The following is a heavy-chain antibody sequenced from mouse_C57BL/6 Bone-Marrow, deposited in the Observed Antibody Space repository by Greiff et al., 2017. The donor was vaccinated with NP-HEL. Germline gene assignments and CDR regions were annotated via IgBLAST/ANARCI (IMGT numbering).Heavy chain of an antibody. CDR1: GFTFSSYA. CDR2: ISDGGSYT. D-gene: IGHD2-1*01. Sequence: EVQRVESGGGLVKPGGSLKLSCAASGFTFSSYAMSWVRQTPEKRLEWVATISDGGSYTYYPDNVKGRLTISRDNAKNNLYLQMSHLKSEDTAMYYCAREGGNYGYFDVWGTGTTVTVSS. V-gene: IGHV5-4*01. J-gene: IGHJ1*03. CDR3: AREGGNYGYFDV.